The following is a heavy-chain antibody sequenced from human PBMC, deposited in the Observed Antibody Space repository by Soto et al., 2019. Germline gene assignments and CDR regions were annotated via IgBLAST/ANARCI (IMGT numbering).Heavy chain of an antibody. Sequence: QVQLQESGPGLVKPSQTLSLTCTVSGGSISSGGYYWSWIRQHPGKGLEWIGYIYYSGSTYYNPSLKRRVTRYVDTSKAQFSLRLSSVTAADTAVYYGARDPSLAAAGNPIWGQGTMVTVSS. V-gene: IGHV4-31*03. CDR1: GGSISSGGYY. CDR3: ARDPSLAAAGNPI. D-gene: IGHD6-13*01. J-gene: IGHJ3*02. CDR2: IYYSGST.